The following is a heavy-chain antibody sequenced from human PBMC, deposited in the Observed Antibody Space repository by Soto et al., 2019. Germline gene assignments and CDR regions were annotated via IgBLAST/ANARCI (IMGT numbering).Heavy chain of an antibody. J-gene: IGHJ6*02. D-gene: IGHD2-21*01. CDR1: GGSISSGGYS. V-gene: IGHV4-30-2*01. Sequence: NPSETLSLTCAVSGGSISSGGYSWSWIRQPPGKGLEWIGYIYHSGSTYYNPSLKSRVTISVDRSKNQFSLKLSSVTAADTAVYYCARGYGGGELYYYYGMDVWGQGTTVTVSS. CDR3: ARGYGGGELYYYYGMDV. CDR2: IYHSGST.